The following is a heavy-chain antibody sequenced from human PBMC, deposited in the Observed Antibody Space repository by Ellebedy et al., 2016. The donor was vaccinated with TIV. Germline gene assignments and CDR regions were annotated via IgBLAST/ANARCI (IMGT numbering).Heavy chain of an antibody. CDR2: IDTTGDT. V-gene: IGHV3-13*01. CDR1: GFTFSYYD. CDR3: TRGRAGSFDY. J-gene: IGHJ4*02. Sequence: GESLKISCAASGFTFSYYDMHWVRQVTGQRLEWVSSIDTTGDTYYPGSVKGRFTVSRENAKNSLYLQMNSLRAGDTAVYYCTRGRAGSFDYWGKGTLVTVSS. D-gene: IGHD6-19*01.